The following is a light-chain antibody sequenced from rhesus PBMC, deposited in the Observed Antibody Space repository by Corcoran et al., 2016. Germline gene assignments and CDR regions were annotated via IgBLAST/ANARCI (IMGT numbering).Light chain of an antibody. CDR1: SSDIVGYNR. Sequence: QAALTQSPSVSGSPGQSVTISCTGTSSDIVGYNRVSWYQQHPGKAPKLMIYEVSKRPSGVSDRFAGSKSGNTASLTSSGLQAEDEADYYCSSYAISSAYIFGAGTRLTVL. CDR3: SSYAISSAYI. V-gene: IGLV2-13*02. J-gene: IGLJ1*01. CDR2: EVS.